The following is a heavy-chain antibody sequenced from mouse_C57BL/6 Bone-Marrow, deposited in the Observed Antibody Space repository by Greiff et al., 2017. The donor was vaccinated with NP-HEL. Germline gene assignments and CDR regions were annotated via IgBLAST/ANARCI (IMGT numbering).Heavy chain of an antibody. Sequence: QVQLKHSGAELVRPGTSVKMSCKASGYTFTNYWIGWAKQRPGHGLEWIGDIYPGGGYTNYNEKFKGKATLTADKSSSTAYMQFSSLTSEDSAIYYCARGGPNYFDYWGQGTTLTVAS. CDR2: IYPGGGYT. CDR1: GYTFTNYW. J-gene: IGHJ2*01. V-gene: IGHV1-63*01. CDR3: ARGGPNYFDY.